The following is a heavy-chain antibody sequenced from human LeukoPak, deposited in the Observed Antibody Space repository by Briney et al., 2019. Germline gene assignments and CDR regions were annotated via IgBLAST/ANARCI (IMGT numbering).Heavy chain of an antibody. D-gene: IGHD7-27*01. CDR1: GGSISNYY. V-gene: IGHV4-59*01. J-gene: IGHJ2*01. CDR3: ARHWGSDWYFDL. Sequence: SETLSLTCAVSGGSISNYYCSWIRQPPGKGLEWLGYIHYSGYTNYNPSLKSRVTISVDTSKNQFSLNLSSVAAADTAVYYCARHWGSDWYFDLWGRGTLVTVSS. CDR2: IHYSGYT.